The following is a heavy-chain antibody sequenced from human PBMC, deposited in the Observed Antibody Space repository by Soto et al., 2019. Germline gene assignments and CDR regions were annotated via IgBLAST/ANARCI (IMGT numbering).Heavy chain of an antibody. D-gene: IGHD6-19*01. CDR1: GFTFSSYA. Sequence: GGSLRLSCAASGFTFSSYAMHWVRQAPGKGLEWVAVISYDGSNKYYADSVKGRFTISRDNSKNTLYLQMNSLRAEDTAVYYCARDITRPRHSSAWSPKVDFWGEGTLVTVSS. J-gene: IGHJ4*02. CDR3: ARDITRPRHSSAWSPKVDF. CDR2: ISYDGSNK. V-gene: IGHV3-30-3*01.